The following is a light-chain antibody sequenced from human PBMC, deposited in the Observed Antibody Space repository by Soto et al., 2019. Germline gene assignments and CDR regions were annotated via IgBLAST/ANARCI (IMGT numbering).Light chain of an antibody. CDR3: QQFINSPYMYI. CDR1: QDVGTNY. J-gene: IGKJ2*01. Sequence: EVVLTQSPGTLSLSPGEGATLSCRSSQDVGTNYLAWYQQKPGQAPRLLIFGASSRASGVPGRFSGSGSGTDFTLIISRLETEDSAVYSCQQFINSPYMYIFGQGTKLEI. V-gene: IGKV3-20*01. CDR2: GAS.